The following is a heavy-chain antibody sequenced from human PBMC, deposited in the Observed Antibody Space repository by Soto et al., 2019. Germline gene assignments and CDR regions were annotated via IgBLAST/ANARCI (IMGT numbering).Heavy chain of an antibody. J-gene: IGHJ4*02. CDR3: ARQDCSGGSCYGY. CDR2: IYYSGST. V-gene: IGHV4-59*08. Sequence: SETLSLTCTVSGGSISSYYWSWIRQPPGKGLEWIGYIYYSGSTNYNPSLKSRVTISVDTSKNQFSLKLSSVTAADTAVYYCARQDCSGGSCYGYWGQGTLVTVSS. D-gene: IGHD2-15*01. CDR1: GGSISSYY.